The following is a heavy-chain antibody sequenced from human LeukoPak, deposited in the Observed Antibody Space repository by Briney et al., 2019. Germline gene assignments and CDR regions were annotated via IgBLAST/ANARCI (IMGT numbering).Heavy chain of an antibody. CDR3: ARDYCSSTSCLFDY. CDR2: INPNSGDT. Sequence: GASVKVSCKASGYTFTGYHMHWVRQAPGQGLEWMGRINPNSGDTNYAQKCQGRVTMTRDTSISTAYMELSRLRSDDTAVYYCARDYCSSTSCLFDYWGQGTLVTVSS. V-gene: IGHV1-2*06. J-gene: IGHJ4*02. D-gene: IGHD2-2*01. CDR1: GYTFTGYH.